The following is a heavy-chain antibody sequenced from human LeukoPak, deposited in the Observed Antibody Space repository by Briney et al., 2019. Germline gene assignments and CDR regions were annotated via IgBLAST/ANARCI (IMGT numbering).Heavy chain of an antibody. CDR3: ARDSSGWTRREDY. CDR1: GFTFSGYG. J-gene: IGHJ4*02. Sequence: GGSLRLSCAASGFTFSGYGMHWVRQAPGKGLEWVAVMWYDGSNEYYADSVKGRFTISRDNSKNTLYLQMNSLRAEDTAVYYCARDSSGWTRREDYWGQGTLVTVSS. CDR2: MWYDGSNE. V-gene: IGHV3-33*01. D-gene: IGHD6-19*01.